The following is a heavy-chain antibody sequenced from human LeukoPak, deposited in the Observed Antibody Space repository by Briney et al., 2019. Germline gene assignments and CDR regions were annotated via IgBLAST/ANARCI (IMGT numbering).Heavy chain of an antibody. D-gene: IGHD3-3*01. Sequence: PSETLSLTCTVSGGSISSSSYYWGWIRQPPGKGLEWIGSIYYSGSTYYNPSLKSRVTISVDTSKNQFSLKLSSVTAADTAVYYCASIIYDFWSGSQYYFDYWGQGTLITVSS. CDR1: GGSISSSSYY. CDR2: IYYSGST. CDR3: ASIIYDFWSGSQYYFDY. J-gene: IGHJ4*02. V-gene: IGHV4-39*07.